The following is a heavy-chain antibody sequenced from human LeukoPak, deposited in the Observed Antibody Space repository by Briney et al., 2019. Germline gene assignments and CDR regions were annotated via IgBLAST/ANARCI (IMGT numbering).Heavy chain of an antibody. D-gene: IGHD3-10*01. V-gene: IGHV4-59*01. CDR1: GGSISSYH. J-gene: IGHJ4*02. CDR3: ARGRGGYYFDY. Sequence: SETLSLTCIVSGGSISSYHWSWIRQPPGKGLEWIGYIYYSGSTNYNPSLKSRVTISVDTSKTQFSLKLSSVTAADTAVYFCARGRGGYYFDYWGQGTLVTVSS. CDR2: IYYSGST.